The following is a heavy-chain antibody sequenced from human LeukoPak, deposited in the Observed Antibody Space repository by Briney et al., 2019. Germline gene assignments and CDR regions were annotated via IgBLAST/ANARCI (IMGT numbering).Heavy chain of an antibody. Sequence: SETLSLTCTVSGGSINSYYWSWIRQPPGKGLEWIGYIYYSGSTNCNPSLKSRVTISRDTSKNQFSLKLRSVTAADTAVYYCTSGGMVSGDYWGQGTLVTVSS. D-gene: IGHD2-8*01. CDR1: GGSINSYY. J-gene: IGHJ4*02. CDR3: TSGGMVSGDY. CDR2: IYYSGST. V-gene: IGHV4-59*01.